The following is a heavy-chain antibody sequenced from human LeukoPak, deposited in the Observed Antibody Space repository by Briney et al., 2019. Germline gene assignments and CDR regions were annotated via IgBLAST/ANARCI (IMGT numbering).Heavy chain of an antibody. CDR1: GFTFSDYA. CDR3: ARSAFYGGSGYYYDY. J-gene: IGHJ4*02. V-gene: IGHV3-74*01. CDR2: INSDGSRT. Sequence: PGKSLRLSCAASGFTFSDYAMHWVRQAPGKGLVWVSRINSDGSRTTYADSVKGRFTISRDNAKNTLYLQMYSLRAEDTAVYYCARSAFYGGSGYYYDYWGQGALVTVSS. D-gene: IGHD3-22*01.